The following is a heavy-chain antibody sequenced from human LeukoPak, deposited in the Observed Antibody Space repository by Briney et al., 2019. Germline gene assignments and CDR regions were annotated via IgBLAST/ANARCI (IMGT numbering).Heavy chain of an antibody. J-gene: IGHJ4*02. CDR3: ARDGPTGP. V-gene: IGHV4-61*01. CDR1: GGSISSSSYD. D-gene: IGHD1-26*01. Sequence: SETLSLTCTVSGGSISSSSYDWSWIRQSPGKGLEWIGYIHYSGSTNYNPSLKSRVTMSVDTSKNQYSLKVTSVTAADTAVYYCARDGPTGPWGQGTQVTVSS. CDR2: IHYSGST.